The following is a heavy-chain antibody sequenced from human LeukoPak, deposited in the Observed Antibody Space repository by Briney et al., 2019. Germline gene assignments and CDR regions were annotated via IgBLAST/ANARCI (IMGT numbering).Heavy chain of an antibody. CDR1: GFTFSSYA. CDR2: ISWSSGII. J-gene: IGHJ1*01. Sequence: GGSLRLSCAASGFTFSSYAMSWVRQAPGKGLEWVSGISWSSGIIGYADSVKGRFTISRDNAKNSLYLQMNSLRADDTAVYYCARRGPYCGGDCYSPGAEYFQHWGQGTLVTVSS. CDR3: ARRGPYCGGDCYSPGAEYFQH. V-gene: IGHV3-21*04. D-gene: IGHD2-21*02.